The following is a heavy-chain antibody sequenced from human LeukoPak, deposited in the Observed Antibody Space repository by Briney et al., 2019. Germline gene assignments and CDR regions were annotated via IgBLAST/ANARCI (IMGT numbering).Heavy chain of an antibody. J-gene: IGHJ4*02. CDR2: IDTNTGNP. CDR3: TRDQRQISFDY. CDR1: GYTFTTYS. D-gene: IGHD3-3*01. V-gene: IGHV7-4-1*01. Sequence: ASVKVSCKASGYTFTTYSMNWVRQAPGQGLEWMGWIDTNTGNPTYAQGFTGRFVFSLDTSVSTAYLQIGSLEAEDTAFYYCTRDQRQISFDYWGQGTLATVSS.